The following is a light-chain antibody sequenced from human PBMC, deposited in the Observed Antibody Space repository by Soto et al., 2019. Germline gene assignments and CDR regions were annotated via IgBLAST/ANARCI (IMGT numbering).Light chain of an antibody. V-gene: IGKV1-6*01. CDR1: QVIRND. Sequence: AIQMTQSPSSLSASVGDRVTITCRASQVIRNDLGWYQQKPGKAPKLLIYAASRLHSGVPSRFSGSGSGTDFTLTISSLQPEDFATYYCLQDYNYPWTFGQGTKVEIK. J-gene: IGKJ1*01. CDR3: LQDYNYPWT. CDR2: AAS.